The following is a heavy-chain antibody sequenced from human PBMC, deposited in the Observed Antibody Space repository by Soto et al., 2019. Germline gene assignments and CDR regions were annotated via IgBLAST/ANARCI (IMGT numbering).Heavy chain of an antibody. CDR3: AITMVREIPYYSYGMDG. J-gene: IGHJ6*02. CDR2: ISYDGSNK. CDR1: GFTFSSYG. Sequence: PGGSLRLSCAASGFTFSSYGMHWVRQAPGKGLEWVAVISYDGSNKYYADSVKGRFTISRDNSKNTLYLQMNSLRAEDTAVYYCAITMVREIPYYSYGMDGRGQATTVTVSS. V-gene: IGHV3-30*03. D-gene: IGHD3-10*01.